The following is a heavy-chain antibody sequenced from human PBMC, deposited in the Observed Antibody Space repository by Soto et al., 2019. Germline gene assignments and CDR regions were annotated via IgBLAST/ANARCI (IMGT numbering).Heavy chain of an antibody. D-gene: IGHD2-2*01. V-gene: IGHV5-51*01. J-gene: IGHJ6*02. Sequence: ESLKISFKGSGYSFTSYWIGWVRQIPGKGLEWMGIIYPGDSDTRYSPSFQGQVTISADKSISTAYLQWSSLKASDTAMYYCARRGEDIVVVPAAPGKNYYGMDVWGQGTTVTVSS. CDR2: IYPGDSDT. CDR1: GYSFTSYW. CDR3: ARRGEDIVVVPAAPGKNYYGMDV.